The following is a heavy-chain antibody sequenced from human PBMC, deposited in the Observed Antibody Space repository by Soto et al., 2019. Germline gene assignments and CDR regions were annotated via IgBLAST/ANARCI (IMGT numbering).Heavy chain of an antibody. D-gene: IGHD6-6*01. CDR2: IDVGGGGT. CDR1: GFTLSSCV. J-gene: IGHJ4*02. CDR3: AKGPEQLVHGVFDY. V-gene: IGHV3-23*01. Sequence: ELQLLESGGGLVQPGGSLRLSCAASGFTLSSCVMTWVRQAPGKGLEWVSGIDVGGGGTYYADSVKGRFTISRDNSKNTLYLQMNSLGADDTAVYYCAKGPEQLVHGVFDYWGQGGLVTVSS.